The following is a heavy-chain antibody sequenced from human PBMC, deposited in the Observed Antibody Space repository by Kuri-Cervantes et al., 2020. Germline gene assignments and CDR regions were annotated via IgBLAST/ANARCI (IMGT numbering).Heavy chain of an antibody. CDR1: GFTFSDYY. D-gene: IGHD2-2*02. Sequence: GGSLRLSCAASGFTFSDYYMSWIRQAPGKGLEWVSYISSSGSTIYYADSVKGRFTISRDNAKNSLYLQMNSLRDEDTAVYYCAREVYCSSTSCYRDLSYYYGMDVWGQGTTVTVSS. V-gene: IGHV3-11*04. CDR2: ISSSGSTI. CDR3: AREVYCSSTSCYRDLSYYYGMDV. J-gene: IGHJ6*02.